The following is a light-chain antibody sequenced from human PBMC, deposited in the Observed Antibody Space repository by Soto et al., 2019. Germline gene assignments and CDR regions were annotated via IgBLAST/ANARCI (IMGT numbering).Light chain of an antibody. CDR1: QSVSSSY. Sequence: EIVLTQSPGTLSLSPGERATVSCRASQSVSSSYLAWYQQKPGQAPRLLIYGASSRATGIPDRFSGSGSGTDFTLTISRLEPEDFAVYYCQQYGSSPTFGGGTKVDTK. J-gene: IGKJ4*01. CDR2: GAS. V-gene: IGKV3-20*01. CDR3: QQYGSSPT.